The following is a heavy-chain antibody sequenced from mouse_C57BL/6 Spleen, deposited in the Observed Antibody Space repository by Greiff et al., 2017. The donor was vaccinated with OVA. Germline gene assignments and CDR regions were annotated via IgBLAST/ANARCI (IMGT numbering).Heavy chain of an antibody. D-gene: IGHD2-3*01. J-gene: IGHJ2*01. V-gene: IGHV6-6*01. CDR2: IRNKANNHAT. CDR3: TRRDGSVYFDY. Sequence: EVQPQESGGGLVQPGGSMKLSCAASGFTFSDAWMDWVRQSPEKGLEWVAEIRNKANNHATYYAESVKGRFTISRDDSKSSVYLQMNSLRAEDTGIYYCTRRDGSVYFDYWGQGTTLTVSS. CDR1: GFTFSDAW.